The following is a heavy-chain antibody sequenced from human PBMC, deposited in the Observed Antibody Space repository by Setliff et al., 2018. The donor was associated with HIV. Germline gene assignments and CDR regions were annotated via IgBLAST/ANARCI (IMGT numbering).Heavy chain of an antibody. D-gene: IGHD5-18*01. V-gene: IGHV5-51*01. Sequence: PGESVKISCKGSGYSFTSYWIGWVRQMPGKGLEWMGIIYPGDLDTRYSPSFQGQVTISADKSISTAYLQWSSLKASDTAIYYCARQGTSYGSNYYADVWGEGTTVTSP. CDR2: IYPGDLDT. J-gene: IGHJ6*03. CDR3: ARQGTSYGSNYYADV. CDR1: GYSFTSYW.